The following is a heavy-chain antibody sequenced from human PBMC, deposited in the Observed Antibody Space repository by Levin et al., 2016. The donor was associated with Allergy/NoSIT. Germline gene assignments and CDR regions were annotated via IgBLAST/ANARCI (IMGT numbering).Heavy chain of an antibody. J-gene: IGHJ6*02. V-gene: IGHV3-11*06. CDR2: LSSGGANT. CDR3: ARSDGSGRYFKIPYYYFGMDV. Sequence: GESLKISCAASGFNFGDYYMSWIRQAPGKGLEWVSYLSSGGANTNYADSVKGRFTISRDNAKKALYLQMNSLRAEDTAVYYCARSDGSGRYFKIPYYYFGMDVWGQGTTVTVSS. D-gene: IGHD3-10*01. CDR1: GFNFGDYY.